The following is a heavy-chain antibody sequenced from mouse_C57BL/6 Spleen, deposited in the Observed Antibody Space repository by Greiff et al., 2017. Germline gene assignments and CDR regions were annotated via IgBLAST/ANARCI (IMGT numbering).Heavy chain of an antibody. CDR2: IFPGSGST. CDR3: ARGEDYYGSFFDY. J-gene: IGHJ2*01. CDR1: GYTFTDYY. D-gene: IGHD1-1*01. V-gene: IGHV1-75*01. Sequence: QVQLQQSGPELVKPGASVKISCKASGYTFTDYYINWVKQRPGQGLEWIGWIFPGSGSTYYNEKFKGKATLTVDKSSSKAYMLLSSLTSEDSAVYFCARGEDYYGSFFDYWGQGTTLTVSS.